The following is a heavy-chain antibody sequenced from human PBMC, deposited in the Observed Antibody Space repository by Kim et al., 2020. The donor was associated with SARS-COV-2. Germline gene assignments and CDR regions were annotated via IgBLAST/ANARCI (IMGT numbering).Heavy chain of an antibody. CDR1: GYTFTNYK. D-gene: IGHD1-26*01. V-gene: IGHV1-46*01. Sequence: ASVKVSCKASGYTFTNYKVHWVRQAPGQGLEWMGILTPIDGATTYAQKFQGRVTLTRDTSTSTVYMELSSLGFGDTAVYYCARDTTKWSFDYWGQGTLVTVSS. CDR3: ARDTTKWSFDY. J-gene: IGHJ4*02. CDR2: LTPIDGAT.